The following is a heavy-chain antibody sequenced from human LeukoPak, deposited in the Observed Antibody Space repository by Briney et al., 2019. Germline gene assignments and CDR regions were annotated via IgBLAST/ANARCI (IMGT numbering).Heavy chain of an antibody. CDR1: GYSFTSYW. Sequence: GESLKISCKGSGYSFTSYWIGWVRQMPGKGLEGMGIIYPGDSDTRYSPSFQGQVTISADKSISTAYLQWSSLKASDTAMYYCARRLGYCSGGSCYSGGWFDPWGQGTLVTVSS. J-gene: IGHJ5*02. V-gene: IGHV5-51*01. CDR3: ARRLGYCSGGSCYSGGWFDP. D-gene: IGHD2-15*01. CDR2: IYPGDSDT.